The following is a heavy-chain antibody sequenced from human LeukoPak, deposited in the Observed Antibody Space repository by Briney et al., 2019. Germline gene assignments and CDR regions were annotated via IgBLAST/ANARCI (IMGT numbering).Heavy chain of an antibody. Sequence: GWSLSLSCAASGFTFSNYSMNWVRQAAGKGLEWVSSINSNSGNIQYADSLTGRFTVSRDNDKNSLSLQMNSLRAEDTAAYYCARLYYGSGSYLNYYMDVWGKGTTVIVSS. J-gene: IGHJ6*03. CDR3: ARLYYGSGSYLNYYMDV. CDR1: GFTFSNYS. V-gene: IGHV3-21*01. CDR2: INSNSGNI. D-gene: IGHD3-10*01.